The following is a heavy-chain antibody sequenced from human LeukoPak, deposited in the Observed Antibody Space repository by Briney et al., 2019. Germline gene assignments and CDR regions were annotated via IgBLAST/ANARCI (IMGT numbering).Heavy chain of an antibody. CDR1: GGTFSSYA. CDR3: ARYIAAPRIDAFDI. Sequence: SVKVSCKASGGTFSSYAISWVRQAPGQGLEWMGGIIPIFGTANYAQKFQGRVTITADESTSTAYMELSSLRSEDTAVYYCARYIAAPRIDAFDIWGPGTMVTVSS. CDR2: IIPIFGTA. V-gene: IGHV1-69*13. J-gene: IGHJ3*02. D-gene: IGHD6-13*01.